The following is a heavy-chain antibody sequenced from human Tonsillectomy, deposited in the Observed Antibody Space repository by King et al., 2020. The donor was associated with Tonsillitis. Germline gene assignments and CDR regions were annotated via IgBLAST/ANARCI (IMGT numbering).Heavy chain of an antibody. J-gene: IGHJ4*02. D-gene: IGHD1-7*01. V-gene: IGHV3-30*02. Sequence: QLVQSGGGVVQPGGSLRLSCAASGFTFSSYGMHWVRQAPGKGLEWVAFIRYDGSNKYYADSVKGRFTISRDNSKNTLYLQMNSLRAEDTAVYYCAKIAFNRNYGPGSDYWGQGTLVTVSS. CDR1: GFTFSSYG. CDR2: IRYDGSNK. CDR3: AKIAFNRNYGPGSDY.